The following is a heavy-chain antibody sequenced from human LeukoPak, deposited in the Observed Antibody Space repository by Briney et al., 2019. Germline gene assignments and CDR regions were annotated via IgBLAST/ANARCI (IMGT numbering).Heavy chain of an antibody. CDR1: GYTFTSYG. J-gene: IGHJ6*03. V-gene: IGHV1-18*01. CDR3: ARDILTGFNLYYYYYYMDV. CDR2: ISAYNGNT. D-gene: IGHD3-9*01. Sequence: GASVKVSCKASGYTFTSYGISWVRQAPGQGLEWMGWISAYNGNTNYAQKLQGRVTMTTDTSTSTAYMELRSLRSDDTAVYYCARDILTGFNLYYYYYYMDVWGKGTTVTVSS.